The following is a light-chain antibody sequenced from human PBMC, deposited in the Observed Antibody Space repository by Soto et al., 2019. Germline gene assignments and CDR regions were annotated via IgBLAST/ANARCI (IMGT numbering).Light chain of an antibody. J-gene: IGLJ1*01. V-gene: IGLV2-14*01. Sequence: QSVLTQPASVSGSPGQSITIPCTGTSSDVGGYNYVSWYQQHPGKAPKLMIYEVSNRPSGVSNRFSGSKSGNTASLPISGLQAEDEADYYCSSYTSSSTRVFGTGTKVTVL. CDR3: SSYTSSSTRV. CDR1: SSDVGGYNY. CDR2: EVS.